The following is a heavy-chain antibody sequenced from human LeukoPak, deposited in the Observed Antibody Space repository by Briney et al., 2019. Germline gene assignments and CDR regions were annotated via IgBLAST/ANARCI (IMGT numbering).Heavy chain of an antibody. J-gene: IGHJ4*02. CDR3: ARDLRLRTTVTTALGY. V-gene: IGHV3-33*01. CDR1: GFTFSSYG. D-gene: IGHD4-11*01. Sequence: GGSLRLSCAASGFTFSSYGMHWVRQAPGKGLEWVAVIWYDGSNKYYADSVKGRFTISRDNSKNTLYLQMNSLRAEDTAVYYCARDLRLRTTVTTALGYWGQGTLVTVSS. CDR2: IWYDGSNK.